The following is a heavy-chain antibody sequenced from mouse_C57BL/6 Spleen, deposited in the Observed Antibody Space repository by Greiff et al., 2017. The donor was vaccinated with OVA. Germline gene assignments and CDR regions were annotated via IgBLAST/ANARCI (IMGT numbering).Heavy chain of an antibody. CDR1: GYTFTTYP. D-gene: IGHD4-1*01. J-gene: IGHJ2*01. V-gene: IGHV1-47*01. CDR2: FHPYNDDT. Sequence: VQLVESGAELVKPGASVKMSCKASGYTFTTYPIEWMKQNHGKSLEWIGNFHPYNDDTKYNEKFKGKATLTVEKSSSTVYLELSRLTSDDSAVYDGARRANWDGGYFDYWGQGTTLTVSS. CDR3: ARRANWDGGYFDY.